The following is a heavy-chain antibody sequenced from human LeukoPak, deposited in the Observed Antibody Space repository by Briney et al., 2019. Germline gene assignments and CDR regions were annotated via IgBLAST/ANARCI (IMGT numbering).Heavy chain of an antibody. CDR2: ISGDGGGT. D-gene: IGHD1-26*01. Sequence: GGSLRLSCAASGFTFSSYPMSWVRQAPGKGLEWISAISGDGGGTYYAASVQGRSTVSRDNSKNTLYLQMNSLRAEDTAVYYCARDRGATSRGGIDYWGQGTLVTVSS. CDR3: ARDRGATSRGGIDY. CDR1: GFTFSSYP. V-gene: IGHV3-23*01. J-gene: IGHJ4*02.